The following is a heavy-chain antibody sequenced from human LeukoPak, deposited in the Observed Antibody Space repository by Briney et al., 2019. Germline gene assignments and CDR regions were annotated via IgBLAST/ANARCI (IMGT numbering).Heavy chain of an antibody. V-gene: IGHV3-74*01. CDR3: VRDNYGVDY. CDR2: ITSDGSTT. Sequence: GGSLRLSCAASGFTFSNYWMQWVRQAPGKGLVWVSHITSDGSTTTYADSVKGRFTTSRDNAKNTLYLQMYSLRAEDTAVYYCVRDNYGVDYWGQGTLVTVSS. D-gene: IGHD4-11*01. J-gene: IGHJ4*02. CDR1: GFTFSNYW.